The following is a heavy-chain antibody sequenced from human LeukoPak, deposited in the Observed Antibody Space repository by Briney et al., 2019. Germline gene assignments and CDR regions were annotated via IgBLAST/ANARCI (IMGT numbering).Heavy chain of an antibody. V-gene: IGHV3-23*01. CDR3: AKDRTRIAVAGYFDY. CDR2: ISGSGGST. D-gene: IGHD6-19*01. Sequence: PGGSLRLSCAASGFTFSSYWMSWVRQAPGKGLEWVSAISGSGGSTYYADSVKGRFTISRDNSKNTLYLQMNSLRAEDTAVYYCAKDRTRIAVAGYFDYWGQGTLVTVSS. CDR1: GFTFSSYW. J-gene: IGHJ4*02.